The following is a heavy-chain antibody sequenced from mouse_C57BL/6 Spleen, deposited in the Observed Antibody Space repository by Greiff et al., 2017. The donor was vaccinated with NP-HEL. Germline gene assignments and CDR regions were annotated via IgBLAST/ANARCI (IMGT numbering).Heavy chain of an antibody. Sequence: VQLQQSGPELVKPGASVKISCKASGYAFSSSWRNWVKQRPGKGLVWIGRIYPGDGDTNYNGEFKGKATLTADKSSSTSYMQRSSLSSEDSAVYFCARKRGITTVGDYARDYWCQGTSVTVSS. D-gene: IGHD1-1*01. V-gene: IGHV1-82*01. CDR3: ARKRGITTVGDYARDY. J-gene: IGHJ4*01. CDR1: GYAFSSSW. CDR2: IYPGDGDT.